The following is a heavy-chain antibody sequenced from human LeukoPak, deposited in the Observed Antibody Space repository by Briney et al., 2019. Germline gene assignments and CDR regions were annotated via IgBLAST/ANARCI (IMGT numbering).Heavy chain of an antibody. Sequence: SETLSLTCIVSAYSISSGYYWGWIRQPPGKGLEWIGSIYHSESTYYNPSLKSRVTISIDTSKNQFSLKLSSVTAADTAVYHGVRVPPDQFVSTWTYYCYYYMDVWGNGTTVTVSS. CDR2: IYHSEST. J-gene: IGHJ6*03. CDR1: AYSISSGYY. CDR3: VRVPPDQFVSTWTYYCYYYMDV. D-gene: IGHD2-2*01. V-gene: IGHV4-38-2*02.